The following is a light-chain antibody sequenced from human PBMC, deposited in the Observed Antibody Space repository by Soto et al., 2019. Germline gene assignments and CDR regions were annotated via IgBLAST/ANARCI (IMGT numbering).Light chain of an antibody. Sequence: DIQMTQSPSSVSASVGDRVTITCRASQGVKTDLGWYQQKPGKAPKRLIYAASRLKSGVPSRFSGSGSGTEFTLTISSLQPEDFASYYCLPHYSYPLTFGGGTRVEIK. V-gene: IGKV1-17*01. J-gene: IGKJ4*01. CDR1: QGVKTD. CDR2: AAS. CDR3: LPHYSYPLT.